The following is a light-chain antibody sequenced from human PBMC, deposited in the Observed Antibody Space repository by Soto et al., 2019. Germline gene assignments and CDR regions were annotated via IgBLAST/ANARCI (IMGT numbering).Light chain of an antibody. CDR2: DVT. J-gene: IGLJ1*01. CDR1: SSVVGGYDY. Sequence: QSVLTQPASVSGSPGQSITIPFTGTSSVVGGYDYVSWSQQHPGKAPKLMFYDVTNRPSGVSNRFSGSKSGNTASLTISGLQAEDEADYYCISYASINTYVSGTGTKVTVL. CDR3: ISYASINTYV. V-gene: IGLV2-14*01.